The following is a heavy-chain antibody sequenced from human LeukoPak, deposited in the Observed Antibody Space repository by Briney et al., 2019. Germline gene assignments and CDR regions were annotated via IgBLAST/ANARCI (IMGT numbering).Heavy chain of an antibody. CDR1: GFTFSNAW. CDR3: AKGWDGSYWPGI. V-gene: IGHV3-15*01. CDR2: IKSKTDGGTT. D-gene: IGHD3-10*01. J-gene: IGHJ4*02. Sequence: GGSLRLSCAASGFTFSNAWMSWVRQAPGKGLEWVGRIKSKTDGGTTDYAAPVKGRFTISRDDSKNTLYLQMNSLRAEDTAVYYCAKGWDGSYWPGIWGQGTLVTVSS.